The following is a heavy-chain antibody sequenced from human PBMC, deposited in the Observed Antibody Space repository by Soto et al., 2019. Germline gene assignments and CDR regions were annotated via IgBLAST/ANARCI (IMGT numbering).Heavy chain of an antibody. CDR2: ISDDSSYI. D-gene: IGHD3-16*01. Sequence: GGSLRLSCAASGFMFSAYTMNWVRQAPGKGLEWLSSISDDSSYIDYADSLRGRFTVSRDSARNSLYLQIDSLGVEDTAVYYCATPYYFNHWGTGTLVTVSS. CDR1: GFMFSAYT. J-gene: IGHJ1*01. V-gene: IGHV3-21*06. CDR3: ATPYYFNH.